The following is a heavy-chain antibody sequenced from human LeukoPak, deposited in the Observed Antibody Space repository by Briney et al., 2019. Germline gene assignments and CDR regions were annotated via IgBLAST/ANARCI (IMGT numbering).Heavy chain of an antibody. V-gene: IGHV3-23*01. Sequence: GGSLRLSCAASGFTFSSYAMSWVRQAPGKGLEWVSTISGSGAGTYYADSVKGRFTISRDNPKNTLYLQMNSLRAEDTAIYYCTKGTRGSGTSYNDDYWGQGTLVTVSS. D-gene: IGHD3-10*01. J-gene: IGHJ4*02. CDR2: ISGSGAGT. CDR1: GFTFSSYA. CDR3: TKGTRGSGTSYNDDY.